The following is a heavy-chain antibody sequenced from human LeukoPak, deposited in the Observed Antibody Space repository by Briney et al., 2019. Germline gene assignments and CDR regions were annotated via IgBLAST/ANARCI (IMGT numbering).Heavy chain of an antibody. CDR3: ARGTMIVVPLYYYYMDV. CDR1: GLTFSTSG. V-gene: IGHV3-21*06. Sequence: GGSLRLSCTASGLTFSTSGFNWVRQAPGKGLEWVASIGPTGSDRYHADSIKGRFTIPRDNANNFLYLQMNSLRAEDTAVYYCARGTMIVVPLYYYYMDVWGKGTTVTVSS. CDR2: IGPTGSDR. J-gene: IGHJ6*03. D-gene: IGHD3-22*01.